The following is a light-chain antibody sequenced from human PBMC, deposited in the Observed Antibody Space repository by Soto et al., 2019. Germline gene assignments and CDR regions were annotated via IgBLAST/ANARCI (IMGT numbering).Light chain of an antibody. V-gene: IGKV3-11*01. J-gene: IGKJ2*02. CDR1: QSASNS. CDR2: EAS. Sequence: EVVLTQSPATLSLSPGERATLSCRASQSASNSLAWYQQRPGQAPRLLIYEASKRATGIPASFSGSGSGTDFTLTISSLESEDFAVYYCPQRSTWPWTFGQGTNLEI. CDR3: PQRSTWPWT.